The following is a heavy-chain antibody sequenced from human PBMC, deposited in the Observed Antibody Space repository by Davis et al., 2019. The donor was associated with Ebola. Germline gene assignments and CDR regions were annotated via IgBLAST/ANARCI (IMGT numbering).Heavy chain of an antibody. Sequence: GESLKISCAASGSTFSDYSMRWVRQAPGKGPEWISSISASGSTTNYAEVVRGRFTISRDNSRNTLHLQMSSLRSEDTAVYYCAREPLGYCSSTSCYRDYYYYGMDVWGQGTTVTVSS. CDR2: ISASGSTT. V-gene: IGHV3-23*01. J-gene: IGHJ6*02. CDR3: AREPLGYCSSTSCYRDYYYYGMDV. CDR1: GSTFSDYS. D-gene: IGHD2-2*01.